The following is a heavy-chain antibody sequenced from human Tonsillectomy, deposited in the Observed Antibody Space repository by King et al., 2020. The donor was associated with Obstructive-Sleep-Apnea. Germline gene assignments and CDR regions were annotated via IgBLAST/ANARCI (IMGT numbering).Heavy chain of an antibody. D-gene: IGHD5-12*01. CDR2: IRSKAYGGTT. Sequence: VQLVESGGGLVQPGRSLRLSCTASGFTFGDYAMSWFRQAPGKGLEWGGFIRSKAYGGTTEYAASVKGRFTSSRDDSKSIAYLQMNSLKTEDTAVYYCTSGYDTDYYYYGMDVWGQGTTVTVSS. CDR3: TSGYDTDYYYYGMDV. J-gene: IGHJ6*02. V-gene: IGHV3-49*03. CDR1: GFTFGDYA.